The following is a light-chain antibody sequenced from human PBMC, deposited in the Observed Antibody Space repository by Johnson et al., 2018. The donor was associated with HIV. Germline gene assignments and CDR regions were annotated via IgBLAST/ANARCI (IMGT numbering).Light chain of an antibody. J-gene: IGLJ1*01. Sequence: QSVLTQPPSVSAAPGQKVTISCSGRTSNIGNNYVSWFQQLPGTAPKLLIYENNERPSGIPDRFSGSKYGTSATLGITGLQTGDEGDYYCGTWDRSLSAGGVFGTGTQVTVL. CDR2: ENN. CDR1: TSNIGNNY. V-gene: IGLV1-51*02. CDR3: GTWDRSLSAGGV.